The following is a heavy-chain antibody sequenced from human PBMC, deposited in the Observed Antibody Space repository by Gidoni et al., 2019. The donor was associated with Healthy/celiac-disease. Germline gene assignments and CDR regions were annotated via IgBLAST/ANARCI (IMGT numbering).Heavy chain of an antibody. CDR3: TTAPYSSSWYRPEYFQH. CDR2: IKSKTDGGTT. J-gene: IGHJ1*01. D-gene: IGHD6-13*01. Sequence: EVQLVESGGGLVKPGGSLRFPCAAFGFPSSNAWMNWVRQAPGKGLEWVGRIKSKTDGGTTDYAAPVKGRFTISRDDSKNTLYLQMNSLKTEDTAVYYCTTAPYSSSWYRPEYFQHWGQGTLVTVSS. V-gene: IGHV3-15*07. CDR1: GFPSSNAW.